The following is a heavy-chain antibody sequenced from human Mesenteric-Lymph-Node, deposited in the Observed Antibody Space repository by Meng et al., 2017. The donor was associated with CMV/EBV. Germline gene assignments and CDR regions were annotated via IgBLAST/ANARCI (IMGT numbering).Heavy chain of an antibody. CDR2: IRTTAEGGIT. CDR3: TTDLGYCTNGVCYRNGH. J-gene: IGHJ4*02. V-gene: IGHV3-15*01. Sequence: GESLKISCAASGLTFNNAWMTWVRQAPGKGLEWVGRIRTTAEGGITDYAAPVKGRFTMSRDDSKNTLYLQMNSLKTEDTAVYYCTTDLGYCTNGVCYRNGHWGQGTLVTVSS. D-gene: IGHD2-8*01. CDR1: GLTFNNAW.